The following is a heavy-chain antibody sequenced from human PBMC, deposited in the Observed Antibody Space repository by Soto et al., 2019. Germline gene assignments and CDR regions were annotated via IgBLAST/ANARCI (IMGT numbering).Heavy chain of an antibody. CDR1: GGSISSYY. V-gene: IGHV4-59*01. Sequence: NPSETLSLTCTVSGGSISSYYWSWIRQPPGKGLEWIGYIYYSGSTIYNPSLKSRVTISVDTSKNQFSLKLSSVTAADTAVYYCARGLTTVYSFPTAYWGQGTLVTVSS. J-gene: IGHJ4*02. CDR3: ARGLTTVYSFPTAY. CDR2: IYYSGST. D-gene: IGHD4-4*01.